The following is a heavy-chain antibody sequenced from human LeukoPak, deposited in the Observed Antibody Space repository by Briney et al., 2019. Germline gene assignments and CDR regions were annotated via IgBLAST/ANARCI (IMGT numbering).Heavy chain of an antibody. V-gene: IGHV3-48*04. J-gene: IGHJ5*02. Sequence: GGSLRLSCAASGFTFSSYSMNWVRQAPGKGLEWVSYISSSSSTIYYADSVKGRFTISRDNAKNSLYLQMNSQRAEDTAVYYCASSGSGKFDPWGQGTLVTVSS. D-gene: IGHD6-19*01. CDR1: GFTFSSYS. CDR3: ASSGSGKFDP. CDR2: ISSSSSTI.